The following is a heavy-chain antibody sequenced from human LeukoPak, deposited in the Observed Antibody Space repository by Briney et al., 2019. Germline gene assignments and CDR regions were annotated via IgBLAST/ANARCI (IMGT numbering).Heavy chain of an antibody. Sequence: SETLSVTCTVSGGSISSYYWSWIRQPPGKGLEWIGYIYYSGSTNYNPSLKSRVTISVDTSKNQFSLKLSSVTAADTAVYYCARQYYYDSSGWDAFDIWGQGTMVTVSS. CDR1: GGSISSYY. CDR2: IYYSGST. D-gene: IGHD3-22*01. V-gene: IGHV4-59*08. CDR3: ARQYYYDSSGWDAFDI. J-gene: IGHJ3*02.